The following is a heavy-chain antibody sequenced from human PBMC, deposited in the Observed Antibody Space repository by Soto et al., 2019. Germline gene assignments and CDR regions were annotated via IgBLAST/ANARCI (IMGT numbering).Heavy chain of an antibody. CDR3: AAGTAMVQYAFDI. CDR2: IVVGSGNT. V-gene: IGHV1-58*01. J-gene: IGHJ3*02. CDR1: GFTFTSSA. Sequence: SVKVSCKASGFTFTSSAVEWVRQARGQRLEWIGWIVVGSGNTNYAQKFQERVTITRDMSTSTAYMELSSLRSEDTAVYYCAAGTAMVQYAFDIWGQGTMVTVSS. D-gene: IGHD5-18*01.